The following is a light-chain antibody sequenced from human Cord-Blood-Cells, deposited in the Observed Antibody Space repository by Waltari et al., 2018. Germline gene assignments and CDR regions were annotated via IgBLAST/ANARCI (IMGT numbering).Light chain of an antibody. CDR2: DVS. Sequence: QSALTQPASVSGSPGQSITISSTGTSSDVAGYNYVSWYQQHPGKAPKLMIYDVSKRPSGVSNRFSGSKSGNTASLTISGLQAEDEADYYCSSYTSSSTYVVFGGGTKLTVL. CDR3: SSYTSSSTYVV. J-gene: IGLJ2*01. CDR1: SSDVAGYNY. V-gene: IGLV2-14*01.